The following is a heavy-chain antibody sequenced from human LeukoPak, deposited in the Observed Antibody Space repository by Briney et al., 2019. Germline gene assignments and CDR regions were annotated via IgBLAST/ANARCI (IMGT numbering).Heavy chain of an antibody. J-gene: IGHJ3*02. CDR2: IYTSGST. Sequence: PSETLSLTCTVSGGSISSGSYYWSWMRQPAGKGLEWIGRIYTSGSTNYNPSLKSRVTISVDTSKNQFSLKLSSVTAADTAVYYCARVKPGITIFGVYNAFDIWGQGTMVTVSS. V-gene: IGHV4-61*02. CDR1: GGSISSGSYY. D-gene: IGHD3-3*01. CDR3: ARVKPGITIFGVYNAFDI.